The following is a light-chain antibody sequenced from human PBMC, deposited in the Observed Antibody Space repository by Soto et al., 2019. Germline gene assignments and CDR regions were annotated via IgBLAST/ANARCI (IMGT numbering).Light chain of an antibody. CDR1: SSNIGSNT. V-gene: IGLV1-44*01. CDR2: SNN. Sequence: QSVLTQPPSASGTPGQRVTISCSGSSSNIGSNTVNWYQQLPGTAPKLLIYSNNQRPSGVPDRFSGSKSGTSASVAISGLQSEDEADYYCAAWDDSLNVVFGGGTKLTVL. J-gene: IGLJ2*01. CDR3: AAWDDSLNVV.